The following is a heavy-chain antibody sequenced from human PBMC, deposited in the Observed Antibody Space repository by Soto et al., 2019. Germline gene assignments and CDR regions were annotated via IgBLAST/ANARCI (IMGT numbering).Heavy chain of an antibody. CDR3: VKMGSNSSPPVF. CDR1: GFTVSSYA. Sequence: GGSLRLSFSASGFTVSSYAMHWVRQAPEKGLEYVSAISSNGGSTYYADSVKGRFTISRDNSKNTLYLQMSSLRAEVTAVYYCVKMGSNSSPPVFWGQGTMVTVSS. D-gene: IGHD2-2*01. V-gene: IGHV3-64D*08. CDR2: ISSNGGST. J-gene: IGHJ3*01.